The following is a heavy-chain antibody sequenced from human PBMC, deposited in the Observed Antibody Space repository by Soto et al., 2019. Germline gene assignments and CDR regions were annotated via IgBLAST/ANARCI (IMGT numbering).Heavy chain of an antibody. D-gene: IGHD3-22*01. Sequence: QVQLVESGGGVVQPGRSLRLSCAASGFTFSSYAMHWVRQAPGKGLEWVAVISYDGSNKNYADSVKGRFTNSRDNSKNTLYLQMNSLRAEDTAVYYCARGRYYYDSSGYAYFDYWGQGTLVTVSS. J-gene: IGHJ4*02. CDR2: ISYDGSNK. CDR1: GFTFSSYA. V-gene: IGHV3-30-3*01. CDR3: ARGRYYYDSSGYAYFDY.